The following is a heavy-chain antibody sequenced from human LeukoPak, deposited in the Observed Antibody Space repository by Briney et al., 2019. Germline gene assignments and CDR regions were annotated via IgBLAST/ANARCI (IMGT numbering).Heavy chain of an antibody. CDR2: ITDSGGST. CDR3: AREVDIVATTLLH. J-gene: IGHJ1*01. D-gene: IGHD5-12*01. Sequence: GGSLRLSCAASGFSFRSHAMSWVRQAPGKGLEWVSAITDSGGSTYYVDSVKGRFTISRDNSKNTLYLQMNSLRAEDTAVYYCAREVDIVATTLLHWGQGTLVTVSS. V-gene: IGHV3-23*01. CDR1: GFSFRSHA.